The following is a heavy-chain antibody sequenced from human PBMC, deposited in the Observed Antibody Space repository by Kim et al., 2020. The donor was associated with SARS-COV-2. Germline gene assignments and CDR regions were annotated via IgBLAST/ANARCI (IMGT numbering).Heavy chain of an antibody. CDR3: ARDSSGYYYYGMDV. D-gene: IGHD3-22*01. V-gene: IGHV3-7*03. J-gene: IGHJ6*02. Sequence: YVHSGKGQFTISRDNAKNSLYLQMNSRRAEDTAVYYCARDSSGYYYYGMDVWGQGTTVTVSS.